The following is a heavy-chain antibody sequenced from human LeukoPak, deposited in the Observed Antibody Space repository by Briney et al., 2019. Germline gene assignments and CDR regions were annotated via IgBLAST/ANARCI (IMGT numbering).Heavy chain of an antibody. J-gene: IGHJ5*02. D-gene: IGHD3-22*01. CDR2: IYYSGST. CDR1: GGSISSYY. CDR3: ARIDYYYDSSGSTYNWFDP. Sequence: PSETLSLTCTVSGGSISSYYWSWIRQPPGKGLEWIGYIYYSGSTNYNPSLKSRVTISVDRSKNQFSLKLSSVTAADTAVYYCARIDYYYDSSGSTYNWFDPWGQGTLVTVSS. V-gene: IGHV4-59*12.